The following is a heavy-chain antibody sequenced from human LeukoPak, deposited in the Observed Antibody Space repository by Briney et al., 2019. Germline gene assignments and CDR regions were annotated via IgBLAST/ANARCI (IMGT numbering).Heavy chain of an antibody. Sequence: ASVKLSCKVSGYTLTELCMHWVRQAPGKGPEWRGGFDPEDGETIYAQKFQGRVTMTEDTSTDTAYMELSSLRSEDTAAYDCATEQSRSAPAMHKDIVVVPAAFDYWGQGTLVTVSS. J-gene: IGHJ4*02. D-gene: IGHD2-2*01. CDR1: GYTLTELC. CDR2: FDPEDGET. V-gene: IGHV1-24*01. CDR3: ATEQSRSAPAMHKDIVVVPAAFDY.